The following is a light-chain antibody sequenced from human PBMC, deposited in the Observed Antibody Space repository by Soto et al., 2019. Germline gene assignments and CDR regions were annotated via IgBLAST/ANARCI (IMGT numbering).Light chain of an antibody. CDR2: GAS. Sequence: MNQSLLTLSVPPNEKETLPCRAGQNIHTNLAWYQQKPGQAPRLLFYGASTGATGLPARFSGSGSGTEFTLTINSLQAEDCAVYYCQQYYNWPRTFGQGRLLEI. V-gene: IGKV3-15*01. CDR3: QQYYNWPRT. J-gene: IGKJ5*01. CDR1: QNIHTN.